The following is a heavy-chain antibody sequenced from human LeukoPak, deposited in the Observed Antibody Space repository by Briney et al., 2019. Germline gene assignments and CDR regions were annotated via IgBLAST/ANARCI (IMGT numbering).Heavy chain of an antibody. Sequence: SETLSLTCAVYGGSFSGYYWSWIRQPPGKGLEWIGGINHSGSTNYNPSLKSRVTISVDTSKNQFSLKLSSVTAADTAVYYCARESSNYYMDVWGKGTTVTVSS. CDR2: INHSGST. CDR3: ARESSNYYMDV. J-gene: IGHJ6*03. V-gene: IGHV4-34*01. CDR1: GGSFSGYY. D-gene: IGHD6-6*01.